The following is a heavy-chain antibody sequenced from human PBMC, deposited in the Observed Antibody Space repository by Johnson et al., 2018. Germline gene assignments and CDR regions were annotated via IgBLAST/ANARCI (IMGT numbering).Heavy chain of an antibody. CDR1: GFTLSSYW. CDR3: AKDGRVGATRAYWRYMAV. CDR2: IKQDGSEK. D-gene: IGHD1-26*01. V-gene: IGHV3-7*03. J-gene: IGHJ6*03. Sequence: VQLVESGGGLVQPGGYLRLSCAASGFTLSSYWMSWVRQAPGKGLEWVANIKQDGSEKYYVDSVKGRFTISRDNAKNSLYLQMNSLRPEDTALYYCAKDGRVGATRAYWRYMAVWGKWTTVTGSS.